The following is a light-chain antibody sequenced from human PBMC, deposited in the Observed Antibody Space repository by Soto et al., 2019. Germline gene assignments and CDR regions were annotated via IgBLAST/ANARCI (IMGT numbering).Light chain of an antibody. J-gene: IGKJ1*01. CDR2: KAS. Sequence: DIQMTQSPSTLSASVGDRVTITCRASQSISSWLAWYQQKPGKAPKLLIYKASNLESGVPSRFSGSGSGTEFTLTISSLQPDDFATYYCQQCNSLWTFGQGNKVEIK. CDR1: QSISSW. CDR3: QQCNSLWT. V-gene: IGKV1-5*03.